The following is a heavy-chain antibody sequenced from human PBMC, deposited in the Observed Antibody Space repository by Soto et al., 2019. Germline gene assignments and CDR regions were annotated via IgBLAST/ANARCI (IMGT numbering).Heavy chain of an antibody. J-gene: IGHJ4*02. CDR2: ISGGSRTI. Sequence: GGSLRLSCTASGFTFSTYGINWVRQAPGKGLEWVSYISGGSRTIYYADSVKGRFTISRENAKNSLYLQMNSLRVDDTAVYFCVRGRDSGLYYFDSWGQGTLVTVSS. CDR1: GFTFSTYG. D-gene: IGHD2-21*01. CDR3: VRGRDSGLYYFDS. V-gene: IGHV3-48*01.